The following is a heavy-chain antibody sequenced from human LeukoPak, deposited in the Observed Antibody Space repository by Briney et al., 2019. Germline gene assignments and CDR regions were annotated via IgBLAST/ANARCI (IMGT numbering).Heavy chain of an antibody. CDR1: GGSISSGGYY. Sequence: PSQTLSLTCTVSGGSISSGGYYWSWIRQHPGKGLEWIGYIYYSGSTYYNPSLKSRVTISVDTSKNQLSLKLSSVTAADTAVYYCASLSLGYCSSTSCYTNLYYYYGMDVWGQGTTVTVSS. J-gene: IGHJ6*02. CDR2: IYYSGST. V-gene: IGHV4-31*03. CDR3: ASLSLGYCSSTSCYTNLYYYYGMDV. D-gene: IGHD2-2*02.